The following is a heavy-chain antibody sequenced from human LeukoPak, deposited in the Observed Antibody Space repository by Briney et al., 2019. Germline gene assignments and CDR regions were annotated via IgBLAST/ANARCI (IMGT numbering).Heavy chain of an antibody. CDR3: ARARLWFGESPYYYYYYMDV. V-gene: IGHV4-34*01. J-gene: IGHJ6*03. CDR2: INHSGST. CDR1: GGSFSGYY. Sequence: PSETLSLTCAVYGGSFSGYYWSWIRQPPGKGLEWIGEINHSGSTNYNPSLKSRVTISVDTSKNQFSLKLSSVTAADTAVYYCARARLWFGESPYYYYYYMDVWGKGTTVTISS. D-gene: IGHD3-10*01.